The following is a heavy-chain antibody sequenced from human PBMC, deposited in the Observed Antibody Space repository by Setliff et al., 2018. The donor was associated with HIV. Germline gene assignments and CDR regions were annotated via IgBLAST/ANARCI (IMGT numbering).Heavy chain of an antibody. CDR3: ARGVASYYYYMDV. CDR2: IYYSGST. CDR1: GGSISNSDYY. J-gene: IGHJ6*03. V-gene: IGHV4-39*07. D-gene: IGHD5-12*01. Sequence: PSETLSLTCTISGGSISNSDYYWGWIRQPPGKGLEWIVSIYYSGSTYYNPSLKSRVTISVDTSKNQFSLKLSSVTAADTAVYYCARGVASYYYYMDVWGKGTTVTVSS.